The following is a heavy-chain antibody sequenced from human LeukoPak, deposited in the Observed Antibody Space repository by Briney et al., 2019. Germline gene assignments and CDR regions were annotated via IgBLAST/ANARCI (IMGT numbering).Heavy chain of an antibody. CDR2: IIPIFGTA. V-gene: IGHV1-69*13. CDR1: GGTFSSYA. D-gene: IGHD6-13*01. CDR3: ARDSPRQYSSSWYHQGFDP. J-gene: IGHJ5*02. Sequence: ASVKVSCKASGGTFSSYAISWVRQAPGQGLEWMGGIIPIFGTANYAQKFQGRVTITADESTSTAYMELSSLRSEDTAVYYCARDSPRQYSSSWYHQGFDPWGQGTLVTVSS.